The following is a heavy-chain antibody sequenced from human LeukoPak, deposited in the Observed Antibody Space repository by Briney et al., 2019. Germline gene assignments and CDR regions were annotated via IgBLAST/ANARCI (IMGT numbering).Heavy chain of an antibody. CDR3: ARGGEIWLHFDY. J-gene: IGHJ4*02. Sequence: SETLSLTCTVSGGSISSGGYYWSWIRQHPGKGLEWIGYVYYSGSTYYNPSLKSRVTISVDTSKNQFSLKLSSVTAADTAVYYCARGGEIWLHFDYWGQGTLVTVSS. CDR1: GGSISSGGYY. D-gene: IGHD5-18*01. V-gene: IGHV4-31*03. CDR2: VYYSGST.